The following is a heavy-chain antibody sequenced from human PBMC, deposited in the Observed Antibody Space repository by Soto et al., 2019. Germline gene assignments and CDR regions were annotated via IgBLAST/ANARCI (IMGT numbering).Heavy chain of an antibody. CDR3: GRGSVYNWRGDF. Sequence: EVQLVVSGGDLIQPGGSLRLSCAASGFTFSNYWMHWVRQAPGKGLVWVSRINGDGSTTSYADSVKGRFTISRDNAKNTLSLQMNSLRAEDTAVYYCGRGSVYNWRGDFWGQGTLVTVSS. CDR1: GFTFSNYW. D-gene: IGHD1-20*01. CDR2: INGDGSTT. V-gene: IGHV3-74*01. J-gene: IGHJ4*02.